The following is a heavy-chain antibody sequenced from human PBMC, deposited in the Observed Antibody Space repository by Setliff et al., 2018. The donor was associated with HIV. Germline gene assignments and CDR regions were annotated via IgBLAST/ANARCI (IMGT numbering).Heavy chain of an antibody. CDR1: GGSFTAYH. Sequence: SETLSLTCAVYGGSFTAYHWSWIRQPPGRGLEWIAEINHSGGTNHNPSLKSRITISVDTSKKQVSLKLTSVTAADTAIYYCARAGNFGDWDGFDVWGQGTMVTV. CDR2: INHSGGT. J-gene: IGHJ3*01. V-gene: IGHV4-34*01. CDR3: ARAGNFGDWDGFDV. D-gene: IGHD3-10*01.